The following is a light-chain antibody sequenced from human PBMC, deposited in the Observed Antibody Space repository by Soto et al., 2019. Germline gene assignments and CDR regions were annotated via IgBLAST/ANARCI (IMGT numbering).Light chain of an antibody. CDR3: QQYNSYSPWM. CDR2: DAS. J-gene: IGKJ1*01. CDR1: QTISSW. V-gene: IGKV1-5*01. Sequence: DIQMTQSPSTLSGSVGDRVTITCRASQTISSWLAWYQQKPGKAPKLLIYDASSLESGVPSRFSGSGSGTEFTLTISSLQPNDFATYYCQQYNSYSPWMFGEGTKVEIK.